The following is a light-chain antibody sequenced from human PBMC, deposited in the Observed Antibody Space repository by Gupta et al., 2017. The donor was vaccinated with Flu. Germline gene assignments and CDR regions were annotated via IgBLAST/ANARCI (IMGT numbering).Light chain of an antibody. J-gene: IGLJ2*01. Sequence: ITISGTGTSSGVGGYNYVSWYQQHPGNAPKLMIYEVSNRPSGVSNRFSGSKSGNTASLTISGLQAEDDADDYCSSYTSSSYGVFGGGTKLTVL. CDR3: SSYTSSSYGV. V-gene: IGLV2-14*01. CDR2: EVS. CDR1: SSGVGGYNY.